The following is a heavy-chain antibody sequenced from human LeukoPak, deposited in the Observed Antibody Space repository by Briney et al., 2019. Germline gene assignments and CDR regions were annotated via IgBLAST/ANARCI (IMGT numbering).Heavy chain of an antibody. CDR2: IYPGDSDA. CDR1: GYSFTNYW. D-gene: IGHD1-26*01. CDR3: ARRRDLYSGSYYPFDY. J-gene: IGHJ4*02. Sequence: GESLEISCKGSGYSFTNYWIGWVRPMPGKGLKLMGIIYPGDSDARYSPSFQGQVTISADKSISTAYLQWSSLKAPDTAMYYCARRRDLYSGSYYPFDYWGQGTLVTVSS. V-gene: IGHV5-51*01.